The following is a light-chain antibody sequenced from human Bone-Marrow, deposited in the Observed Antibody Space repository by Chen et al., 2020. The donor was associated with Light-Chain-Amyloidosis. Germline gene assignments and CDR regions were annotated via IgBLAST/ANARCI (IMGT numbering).Light chain of an antibody. CDR1: NIGSTS. CDR2: DDS. CDR3: QVWDRSSDRPV. Sequence: SYVLTQPSSVSVAPGQTATIAWGGNNIGSTSVHWYQQTPGQAPLLVVYDDSDRPSGLPERLSGSNSGNTATLTISRVEAGDEADYYCQVWDRSSDRPVFGGGTKLTVL. J-gene: IGLJ3*02. V-gene: IGLV3-21*02.